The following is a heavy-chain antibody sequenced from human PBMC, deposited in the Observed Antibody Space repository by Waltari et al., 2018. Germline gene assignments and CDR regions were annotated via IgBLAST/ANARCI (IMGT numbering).Heavy chain of an antibody. Sequence: QVQLQESGPGLVNPSQTLSLTCRVSGGSINCPSYWWSWLRQPAGKGLEWIGRIYASGFTNYSPSLESRLTISADTSKNQISLILTSVTAADTAVYYCAREGEYCSDGYCYSLDHWGQGTLVTVSS. CDR1: GGSINCPSYW. V-gene: IGHV4-61*02. J-gene: IGHJ4*02. D-gene: IGHD2-15*01. CDR2: IYASGFT. CDR3: AREGEYCSDGYCYSLDH.